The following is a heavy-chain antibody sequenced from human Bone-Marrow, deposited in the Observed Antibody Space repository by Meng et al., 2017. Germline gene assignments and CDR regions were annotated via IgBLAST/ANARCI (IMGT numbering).Heavy chain of an antibody. CDR3: ARAIRFQPRGGFDY. Sequence: SQTRSLTGAVYGGSFSGYYWSWIRQPPGKGLEWIGEINHSGSTNYNPSLKSRVTISVDTSKNQFSLKLSSVTAADTAVYYCARAIRFQPRGGFDYWGQGTLVTVSS. CDR1: GGSFSGYY. J-gene: IGHJ4*02. V-gene: IGHV4-34*01. CDR2: INHSGST. D-gene: IGHD3-3*01.